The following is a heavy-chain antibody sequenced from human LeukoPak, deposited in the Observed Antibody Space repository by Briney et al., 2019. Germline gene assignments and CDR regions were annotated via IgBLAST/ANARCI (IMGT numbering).Heavy chain of an antibody. D-gene: IGHD6-19*01. Sequence: GGSLRLSCSAAGFTFSSHAMHWVRQAPGKGLEYVSTINDNGGITYYADSVKGRFTISRDNSRNTLYLQMNNVRPEDTGVYYCARDRGSGDSFDLWGQGAMVTVSS. J-gene: IGHJ3*01. CDR1: GFTFSSHA. CDR2: INDNGGIT. CDR3: ARDRGSGDSFDL. V-gene: IGHV3-64D*08.